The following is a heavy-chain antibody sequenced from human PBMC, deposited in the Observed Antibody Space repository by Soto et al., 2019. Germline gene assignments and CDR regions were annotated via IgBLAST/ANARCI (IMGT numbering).Heavy chain of an antibody. CDR3: ASQFHYYGSGRYYYMDV. CDR1: GGSTSSYY. D-gene: IGHD3-10*01. CDR2: IYYSGST. V-gene: IGHV4-59*08. Sequence: SETLSLTCTVSGGSTSSYYWSWIRQPPGKGLEWIGYIYYSGSTNYNPSLKSRVTISVDTSKNQFSLKLSSVTAADTAVYYCASQFHYYGSGRYYYMDVWGKGTTVTVSS. J-gene: IGHJ6*03.